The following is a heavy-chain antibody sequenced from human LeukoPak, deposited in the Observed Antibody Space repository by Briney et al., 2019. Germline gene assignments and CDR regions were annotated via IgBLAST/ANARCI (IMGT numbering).Heavy chain of an antibody. CDR2: INHSGST. CDR3: GRMSNQYRSSWYPYHFDY. D-gene: IGHD6-13*01. V-gene: IGHV4-34*01. CDR1: GGSFSGYY. Sequence: PSETLSLTCAVYGGSFSGYYWSWIRQPPGKGLEWIGEINHSGSTNYNPSLKSRVTISVDTSKNQFSLKLSSVTAADTAVYYCGRMSNQYRSSWYPYHFDYWGQGTLVTVSS. J-gene: IGHJ4*02.